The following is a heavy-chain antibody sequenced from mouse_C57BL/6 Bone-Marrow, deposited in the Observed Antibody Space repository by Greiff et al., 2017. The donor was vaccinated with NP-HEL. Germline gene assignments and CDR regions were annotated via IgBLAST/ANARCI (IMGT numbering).Heavy chain of an antibody. V-gene: IGHV14-2*01. CDR3: ARICCDGYFYCDY. J-gene: IGHJ2*01. Sequence: VQLQQSGAELVKPGASVKLSCTASGFNFKDYYMHWVKQRPEQGLEWIGRIDSADGETKYAPKFQGKATLTAETSSNTAYLQLSSLTSDDTAVYYYARICCDGYFYCDYWGQGTTLTVSS. CDR2: IDSADGET. D-gene: IGHD2-3*01. CDR1: GFNFKDYY.